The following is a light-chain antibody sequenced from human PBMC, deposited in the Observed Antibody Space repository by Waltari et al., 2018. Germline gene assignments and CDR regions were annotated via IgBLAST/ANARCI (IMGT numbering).Light chain of an antibody. CDR2: DVS. CDR3: SAYTSSSTVI. J-gene: IGLJ2*01. Sequence: QSALTQPASVSGSPGPSLTISCTGTSSDLDDYTYVSWYQQHSGKAPKLMIFDVSNWPSGVSYRFSGSKSGNTASLTISGLQAEDEADYYCSAYTSSSTVIFGGGTKLTVL. V-gene: IGLV2-14*03. CDR1: SSDLDDYTY.